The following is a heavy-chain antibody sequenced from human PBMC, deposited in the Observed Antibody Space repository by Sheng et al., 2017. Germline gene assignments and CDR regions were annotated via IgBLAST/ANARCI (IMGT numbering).Heavy chain of an antibody. D-gene: IGHD3-10*01. CDR2: IKTDGSET. Sequence: DVQLVESGGGLVQPGGSLRLSCAASGFTFSDYWMQWVRQVPGKGLVWISCIKTDGSETHYADSVKGRFTISRDNAKNLLFLQMNSLRAEDTAVYYCVRDLKTRGKWGQGTLVTVSS. J-gene: IGHJ4*02. CDR1: GFTFSDYW. V-gene: IGHV3-74*01. CDR3: VRDLKTRGK.